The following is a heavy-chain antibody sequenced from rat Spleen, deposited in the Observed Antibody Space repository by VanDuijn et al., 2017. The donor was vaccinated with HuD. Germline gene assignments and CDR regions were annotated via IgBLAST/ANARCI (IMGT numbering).Heavy chain of an antibody. V-gene: IGHV5-7*01. Sequence: EVQLVESGGGLVQPGRSLKLSCAASGFTFNDYYMSWVRQAPKRGLEWVATISNDGSLTFYRDSVKGRFTFSRDNAKNTLYLQMDSLRSEDTATYYCASPVGGYFDFWGPGTMVTVSS. D-gene: IGHD1-8*01. J-gene: IGHJ1*01. CDR3: ASPVGGYFDF. CDR2: ISNDGSLT. CDR1: GFTFNDYY.